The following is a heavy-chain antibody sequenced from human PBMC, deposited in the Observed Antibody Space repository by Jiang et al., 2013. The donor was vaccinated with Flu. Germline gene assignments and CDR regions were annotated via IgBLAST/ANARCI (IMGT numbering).Heavy chain of an antibody. V-gene: IGHV1-18*01. CDR3: ARGHYELEY. CDR2: VSPYNENT. Sequence: EVKKPESSVRVSCKTSGGSYSSYAINWVRQAPGQGLEWMGWVSPYNENTNYAQIFQGRVTMTTDTSTSTAYMELRSLRSDDTAVYFCARGHYELEYWGQGSLVTVSS. D-gene: IGHD3-22*01. CDR1: GGSYSSYA. J-gene: IGHJ4*02.